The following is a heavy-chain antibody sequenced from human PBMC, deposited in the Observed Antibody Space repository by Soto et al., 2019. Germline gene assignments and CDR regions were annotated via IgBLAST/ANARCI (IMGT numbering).Heavy chain of an antibody. CDR2: ISYDGSNK. J-gene: IGHJ4*02. CDR1: GFTFSSYG. CDR3: AKGRPPPGY. V-gene: IGHV3-30*18. Sequence: GGSLRLSCAASGFTFSSYGMHWVRQAPGKGLEWVAVISYDGSNKYYAGSVKGRFTISRDNSKNTLYLQMNSLRAEDTAVYYCAKGRPPPGYWGQGTLVTVSS.